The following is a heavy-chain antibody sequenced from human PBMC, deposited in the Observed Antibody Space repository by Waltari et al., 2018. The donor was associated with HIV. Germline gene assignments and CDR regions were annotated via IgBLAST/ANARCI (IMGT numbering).Heavy chain of an antibody. CDR3: ARSLRGAGGFGY. CDR1: GGSFSGYY. J-gene: IGHJ4*02. CDR2: INHSGST. Sequence: QVQLQQWGAGLLKPSETLSLTCAVYGGSFSGYYWSWIRQPPGKGLEWIGEINHSGSTNYNPSLKSRVTISVDTSKNQFSLKLSSVTAADTAVYYCARSLRGAGGFGYWGQGTLVTVSS. D-gene: IGHD3-16*01. V-gene: IGHV4-34*01.